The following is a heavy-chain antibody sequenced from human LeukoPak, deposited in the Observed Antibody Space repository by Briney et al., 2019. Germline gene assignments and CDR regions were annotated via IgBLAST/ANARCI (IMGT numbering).Heavy chain of an antibody. J-gene: IGHJ4*02. CDR1: GYSISSGYY. D-gene: IGHD6-19*01. CDR2: VYHSGST. CDR3: AREISGWSDY. V-gene: IGHV4-38-2*02. Sequence: SETLSLTCAVSGYSISSGYYWGWIRQPPGKGLEWMGSVYHSGSTYYNPSLKSRVTISVDTSKNQFSLKLSSVTAADTAVYYCAREISGWSDYWGQGTLVTVSS.